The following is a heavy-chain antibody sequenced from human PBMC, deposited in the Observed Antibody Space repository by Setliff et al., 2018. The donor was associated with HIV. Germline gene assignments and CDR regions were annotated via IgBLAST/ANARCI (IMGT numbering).Heavy chain of an antibody. Sequence: PGGSLRLSCAASGFTFSSYAMSWVRQAPGKGLEWVSAISGSGGSTYYADSVKGRFTISRDNSKNTLYLQMNSLRAEDTAVYYCVKAVIVVIPAAIFDYWGQGTLVTVSS. CDR2: ISGSGGST. D-gene: IGHD2-2*01. J-gene: IGHJ4*02. CDR1: GFTFSSYA. V-gene: IGHV3-23*01. CDR3: VKAVIVVIPAAIFDY.